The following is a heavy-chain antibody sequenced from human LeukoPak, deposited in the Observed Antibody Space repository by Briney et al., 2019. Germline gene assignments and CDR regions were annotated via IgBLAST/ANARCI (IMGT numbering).Heavy chain of an antibody. J-gene: IGHJ3*01. CDR3: AREWSGFDF. CDR2: ISISGST. D-gene: IGHD2-15*01. CDR1: GGSISSYY. V-gene: IGHV4-4*07. Sequence: SETLSLTCTVSGGSISSYYWSWIRQPAGKGLESIGHISISGSTNYNPSLKSRVTMSVGTSKNQFSLRMTSVTAADTAVYYCAREWSGFDFWGQGTMVTVSS.